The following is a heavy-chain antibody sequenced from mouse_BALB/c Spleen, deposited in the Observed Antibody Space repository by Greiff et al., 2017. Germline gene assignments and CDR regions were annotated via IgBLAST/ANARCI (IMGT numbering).Heavy chain of an antibody. D-gene: IGHD1-1*01. J-gene: IGHJ3*01. V-gene: IGHV2-6-7*01. CDR1: GFSLTGYG. Sequence: VQGVESGPGLVAPSQSLSITCTVSGFSLTGYGVNWVRQPPGKGLEWLGMIWGDGSTDYNSALKSRLSISKDNTKSQVFLKMNSLQTDDTARYYCARGGNYGSSWFAYWGQGTLVTVSA. CDR3: ARGGNYGSSWFAY. CDR2: IWGDGST.